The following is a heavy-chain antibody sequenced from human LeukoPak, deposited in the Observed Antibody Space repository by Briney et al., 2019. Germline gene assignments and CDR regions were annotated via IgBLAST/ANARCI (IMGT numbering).Heavy chain of an antibody. CDR1: GFTANNNY. V-gene: IGHV3-53*01. Sequence: GGSLRLSCAASGFTANNNYMSWVRQAPGKSLQWVSLIYSGGSAYYEDPVKGRFTISRDSSKNMVFLQMNSLRAEDTAVYYCASSGAYSDFDFWGQGTLVTVSS. J-gene: IGHJ4*02. CDR2: IYSGGSA. D-gene: IGHD3-22*01. CDR3: ASSGAYSDFDF.